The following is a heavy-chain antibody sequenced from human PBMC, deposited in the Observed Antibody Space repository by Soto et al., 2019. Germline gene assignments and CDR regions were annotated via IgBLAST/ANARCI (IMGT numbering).Heavy chain of an antibody. D-gene: IGHD4-17*01. V-gene: IGHV3-23*01. CDR2: ISGSGGST. Sequence: EVQLLESGGGLVQPGGSLRLSCAASGFTFSSYAMSWVRQAPGKGLEWVSAISGSGGSTYYADSVKGRFTISRDNSKNTLYLQMNSLRAEDTAVYYCAKDLLLSTVTTDGVGAFDIWGQGTMVTVSS. CDR1: GFTFSSYA. CDR3: AKDLLLSTVTTDGVGAFDI. J-gene: IGHJ3*02.